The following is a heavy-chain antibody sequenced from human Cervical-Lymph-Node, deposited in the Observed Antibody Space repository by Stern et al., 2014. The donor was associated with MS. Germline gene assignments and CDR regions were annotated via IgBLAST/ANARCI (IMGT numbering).Heavy chain of an antibody. CDR2: ISAYNGNT. CDR3: ARDYPKTYYYGSGSTPPFDY. CDR1: GYTFTSYG. V-gene: IGHV1-18*01. Sequence: VQLVESGAEVKKPGASVKVSCKASGYTFTSYGISWVRQAPGQGLEWMGWISAYNGNTNYAEKLQGRVHMTTDTSTSTAYMELRSLRSDDTAVYYCARDYPKTYYYGSGSTPPFDYWGQGTLVTVSS. D-gene: IGHD3-10*01. J-gene: IGHJ4*02.